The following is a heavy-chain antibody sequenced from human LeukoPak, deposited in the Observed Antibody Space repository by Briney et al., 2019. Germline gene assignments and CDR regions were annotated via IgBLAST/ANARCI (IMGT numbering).Heavy chain of an antibody. D-gene: IGHD3-22*01. CDR1: GASISSSGYY. Sequence: SETLSLTCTVSGASISSSGYYWGWIRQPPGKGLEWIGSMYYGGSTYYNTSLKSRVTISEGTSNKQFSLKLTSVTAADTAVYYCARLGKVVTYNYDDSGPLRRPDYWGQGTLVTVSS. CDR2: MYYGGST. J-gene: IGHJ4*02. CDR3: ARLGKVVTYNYDDSGPLRRPDY. V-gene: IGHV4-39*01.